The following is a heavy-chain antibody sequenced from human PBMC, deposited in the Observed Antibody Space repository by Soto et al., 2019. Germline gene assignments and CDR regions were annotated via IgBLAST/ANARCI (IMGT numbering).Heavy chain of an antibody. Sequence: SGGSLRLSCAASGFNFRSYWMTWVRQAPGRGLEWVSNISGGGNQKYHVGSVKGRFTISRDNSKNSLYLQMNSLRAEDTAVYYWLDYGEFSLVHWGQGTPVTVSS. D-gene: IGHD4-17*01. CDR3: LDYGEFSLVH. CDR1: GFNFRSYW. J-gene: IGHJ5*02. V-gene: IGHV3-7*03. CDR2: ISGGGNQK.